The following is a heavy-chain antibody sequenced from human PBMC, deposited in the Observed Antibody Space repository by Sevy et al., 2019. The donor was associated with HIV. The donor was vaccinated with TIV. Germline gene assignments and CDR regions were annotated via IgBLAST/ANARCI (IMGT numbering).Heavy chain of an antibody. CDR3: AGVVAYCSGGSCFPGYYYGMDV. Sequence: GGSLRLSCAASGFTFSNYNMNWVRQAPGKGLEWVSSISSSSRYIYYADSMKGRFTISRENAKNSLYLQMNSLRAEDTAVYYCAGVVAYCSGGSCFPGYYYGMDVWGQGTTVTVSS. D-gene: IGHD2-15*01. V-gene: IGHV3-21*01. CDR2: ISSSSRYI. CDR1: GFTFSNYN. J-gene: IGHJ6*02.